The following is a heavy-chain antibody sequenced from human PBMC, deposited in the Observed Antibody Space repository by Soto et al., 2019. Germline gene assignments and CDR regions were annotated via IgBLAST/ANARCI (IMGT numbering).Heavy chain of an antibody. V-gene: IGHV5-51*01. CDR2: IYPGDSDT. J-gene: IGHJ6*02. D-gene: IGHD6-6*01. CDR1: GYSFTSYW. Sequence: GESLKISCKGSGYSFTSYWIGWVRQMPGKGLEWMGIIYPGDSDTRYSPSFQGQVTISADKSISTAYLQWSSLKASDTAMYYCARARVRGAARHYYGMDVWGQGTTVTVSS. CDR3: ARARVRGAARHYYGMDV.